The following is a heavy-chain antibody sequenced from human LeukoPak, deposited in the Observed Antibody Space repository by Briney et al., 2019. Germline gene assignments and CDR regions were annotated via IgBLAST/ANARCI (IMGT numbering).Heavy chain of an antibody. V-gene: IGHV4-34*01. J-gene: IGHJ4*02. CDR3: ARGLYFSKRIAAAGTEASDY. CDR1: GGSFSGYY. D-gene: IGHD6-13*01. Sequence: SETLSLTCALYGGSFSGYYSSWIRQPPGNVLEWIGEINHSGSTNYNPSLKTRVTISVDTSKNQFSLKLSSVTAAGTAVYYCARGLYFSKRIAAAGTEASDYWGQGTLVTVSS. CDR2: INHSGST.